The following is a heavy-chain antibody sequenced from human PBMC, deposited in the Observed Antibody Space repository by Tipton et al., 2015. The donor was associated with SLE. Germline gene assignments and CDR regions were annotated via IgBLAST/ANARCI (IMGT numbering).Heavy chain of an antibody. D-gene: IGHD6-19*01. CDR3: AREPAVTGFWYFDL. CDR1: GFIFSTYA. CDR2: IWFDGNSE. Sequence: SLRLSCTASGFIFSTYAMNWVRQAPGKGLEWVAVIWFDGNSESYADSVKGRFIVSRENAKNSVYLQMNSLRAGDTAVYYCAREPAVTGFWYFDLWGRGTLVAVSS. J-gene: IGHJ2*01. V-gene: IGHV3-33*08.